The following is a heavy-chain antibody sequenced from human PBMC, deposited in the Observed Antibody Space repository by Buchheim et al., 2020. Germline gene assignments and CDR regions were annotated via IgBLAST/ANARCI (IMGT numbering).Heavy chain of an antibody. Sequence: EVQLVESGGVLVQPGGSLRLSCAASGFMFSTYWMSWVRQAPGKGLEWVANIKQDGSEKNYVDSVEGRFTISRDNATHSLDLQMNSLRVEDTGVYFCVRASSTVRAYYYGMDVWGQGTT. D-gene: IGHD4-11*01. CDR1: GFMFSTYW. J-gene: IGHJ6*02. V-gene: IGHV3-7*04. CDR2: IKQDGSEK. CDR3: VRASSTVRAYYYGMDV.